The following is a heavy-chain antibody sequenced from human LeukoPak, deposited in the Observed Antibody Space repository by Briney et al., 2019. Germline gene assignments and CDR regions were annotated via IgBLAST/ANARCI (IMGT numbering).Heavy chain of an antibody. CDR3: AKDRASSGYYRL. J-gene: IGHJ4*02. Sequence: GGSLRLSCAASGFTFSRYAMSWVRQAPGKGLVWVSAISGSGGSTYYADSVKGRFTISRDNSKNTLYLQMNSLRAEDTAVYYCAKDRASSGYYRLWCQGSLVSVSS. CDR1: GFTFSRYA. CDR2: ISGSGGST. V-gene: IGHV3-23*01. D-gene: IGHD3-22*01.